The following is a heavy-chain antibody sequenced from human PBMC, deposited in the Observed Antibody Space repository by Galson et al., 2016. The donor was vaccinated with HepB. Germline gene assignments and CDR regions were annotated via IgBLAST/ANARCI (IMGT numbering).Heavy chain of an antibody. Sequence: QVQLQESGPGLVKPSESLSLTCAVSGGSISSSTWWTWVRQPPGKGLEWIGEIYHSGTTHYNPSLESRVTISVDKSKNQFSLKLNSVTAADTAVYYCARNSGGSYLGWFDPWGQGTLVTVSS. CDR1: GGSISSSTW. D-gene: IGHD1-26*01. CDR2: IYHSGTT. CDR3: ARNSGGSYLGWFDP. J-gene: IGHJ5*02. V-gene: IGHV4-4*02.